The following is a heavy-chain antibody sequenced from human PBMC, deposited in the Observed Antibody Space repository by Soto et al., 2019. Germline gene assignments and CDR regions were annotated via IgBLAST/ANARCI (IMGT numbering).Heavy chain of an antibody. V-gene: IGHV6-1*01. D-gene: IGHD6-6*01. Sequence: SQTLSLTCAISGDSVSSNSAAWNWIRQSPSRGLEWLGRTYYRSKWYNDYAVSVKSRITINPDTSKNQFSLQLNSVTPEDAAVYYCSRGRPLSSSSRYYYYGMDVWGQGTTVTVSS. J-gene: IGHJ6*02. CDR1: GDSVSSNSAA. CDR2: TYYRSKWYN. CDR3: SRGRPLSSSSRYYYYGMDV.